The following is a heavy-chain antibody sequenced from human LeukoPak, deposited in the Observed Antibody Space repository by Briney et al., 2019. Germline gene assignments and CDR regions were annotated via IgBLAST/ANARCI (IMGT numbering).Heavy chain of an antibody. D-gene: IGHD5-12*01. CDR1: GGSISSYY. V-gene: IGHV4-59*01. CDR2: IYYSGST. Sequence: PSGTLSLTCAVSGGSISSYYWSWIRQPPGKGLEWIGYIYYSGSTNYNPSLKSRVTISVDTSKNQFSLELSSVTAADTAVYYCARVIGYSGYDAFDYWGQGTLVTVSS. J-gene: IGHJ4*02. CDR3: ARVIGYSGYDAFDY.